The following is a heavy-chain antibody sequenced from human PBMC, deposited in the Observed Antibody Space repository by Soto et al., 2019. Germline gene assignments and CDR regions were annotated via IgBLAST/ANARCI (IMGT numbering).Heavy chain of an antibody. CDR3: ARGRGAAADYFDF. CDR1: GFTFSDYY. CDR2: ISSSTSHT. J-gene: IGHJ4*02. V-gene: IGHV3-11*05. Sequence: QVQLVEAGGGLVKPGGSLRLSCAVSGFTFSDYYMTWIRQAPGKGLEWVSYISSSTSHTNYADSVKGRFTISRDNAKNSLFLHMNSPRAEDTAVYYCARGRGAAADYFDFWGQGTLVTVSS. D-gene: IGHD6-13*01.